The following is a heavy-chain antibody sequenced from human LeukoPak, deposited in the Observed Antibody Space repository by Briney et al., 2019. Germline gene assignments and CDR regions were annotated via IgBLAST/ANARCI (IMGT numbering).Heavy chain of an antibody. CDR1: GYTLTKYD. CDR2: ISAYNGNT. CDR3: AREAVAGAFLEY. V-gene: IGHV1-18*01. J-gene: IGHJ4*02. D-gene: IGHD6-19*01. Sequence: GASVKVSCKASGYTLTKYDITWVRQAPGQGPEWMGWISAYNGNTNYAQKFQGRVTMTTDTSTSTAYMELRSLRSDDTAVYYCAREAVAGAFLEYWGQGTLVTVSS.